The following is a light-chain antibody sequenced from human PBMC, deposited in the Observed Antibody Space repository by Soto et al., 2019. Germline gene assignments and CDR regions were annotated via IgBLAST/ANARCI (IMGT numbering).Light chain of an antibody. V-gene: IGKV3-20*01. CDR3: QQYGSSPRT. CDR2: GAS. CDR1: QSVSSSY. J-gene: IGKJ1*01. Sequence: EIVLTQSPGTLSLSPGERATLSCRASQSVSSSYLAWYQQKPGQAPRLLIYGASSRATDIPDRFSGSGCGTDFTLTISRLEPEDFAVYYCQQYGSSPRTFGQGTKVEIK.